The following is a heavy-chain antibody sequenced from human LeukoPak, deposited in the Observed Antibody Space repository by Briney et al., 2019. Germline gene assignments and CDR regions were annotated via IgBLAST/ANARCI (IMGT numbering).Heavy chain of an antibody. D-gene: IGHD3-22*01. CDR1: GGSISSYY. CDR2: IYTSGST. CDR3: ARDYYDSSGYYGRGGYYYMDV. Sequence: SETLSLTCTVSGGSISSYYWSWIRQPAGKGLEWIGRIYTSGSTNHNPSLKSRVTISVDKSKNQLSLKLSSVSAADTAVYYCARDYYDSSGYYGRGGYYYMDVWGKGTTVTVSS. J-gene: IGHJ6*03. V-gene: IGHV4-4*07.